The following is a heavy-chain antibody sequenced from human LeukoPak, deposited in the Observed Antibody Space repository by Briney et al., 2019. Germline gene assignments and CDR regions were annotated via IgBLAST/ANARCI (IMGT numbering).Heavy chain of an antibody. V-gene: IGHV3-23*01. D-gene: IGHD3-22*01. Sequence: PGGSLRLSCAASGFRFSSHAMNWVRQAPGKGLEWVSGIYGNAGSTFYADSVRGRFTISRDNSKNTLYPQMDSLRAEDTAIYYCARAGSDNYYSGVNYWGQGTLVTVSS. CDR1: GFRFSSHA. CDR2: IYGNAGST. J-gene: IGHJ4*02. CDR3: ARAGSDNYYSGVNY.